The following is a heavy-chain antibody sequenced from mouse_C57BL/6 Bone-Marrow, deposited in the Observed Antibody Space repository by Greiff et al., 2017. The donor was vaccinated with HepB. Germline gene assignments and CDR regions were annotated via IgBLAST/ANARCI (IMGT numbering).Heavy chain of an antibody. CDR1: GYAFSSYW. V-gene: IGHV1-80*01. CDR3: ARSHYGSSYGAMDY. J-gene: IGHJ4*01. D-gene: IGHD1-1*01. Sequence: QVQLKESGAELVKPGASVKISCKASGYAFSSYWMNWVKQRPGKGLEWIGQIYPGDGDTNYNGKFKGKATLTADKSSSTAYMQLSSLTSEDSAVYFCARSHYGSSYGAMDYWGQGTSVTVSS. CDR2: IYPGDGDT.